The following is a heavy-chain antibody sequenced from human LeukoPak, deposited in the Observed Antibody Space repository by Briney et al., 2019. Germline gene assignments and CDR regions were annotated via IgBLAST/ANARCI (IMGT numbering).Heavy chain of an antibody. CDR1: GGTFSSYA. V-gene: IGHV1-69*05. J-gene: IGHJ4*02. Sequence: SVKVSCKASGGTFSSYAISWLRQAPRQRLEWMGGIIPNFGTANYAQKFQGRVTITTDESTSTAYMELSSLRSEDTAVYYCARVTRGSSSARDYFDYWGQGTLVTVSS. CDR2: IIPNFGTA. D-gene: IGHD6-6*01. CDR3: ARVTRGSSSARDYFDY.